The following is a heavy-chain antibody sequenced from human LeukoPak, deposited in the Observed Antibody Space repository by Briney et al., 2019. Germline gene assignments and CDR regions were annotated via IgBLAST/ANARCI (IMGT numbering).Heavy chain of an antibody. CDR3: AVGATRRFWFDP. Sequence: RASVKVSCKVSGYTLTELSMHWVRQAPGKGLEWMGGFDPEDGETIYAQKFRGRVTMTEDTSTDTAYMELSSVRSEDTAVYYCAVGATRRFWFDPWGQGTLVTVSS. CDR1: GYTLTELS. D-gene: IGHD1-26*01. J-gene: IGHJ5*02. V-gene: IGHV1-24*01. CDR2: FDPEDGET.